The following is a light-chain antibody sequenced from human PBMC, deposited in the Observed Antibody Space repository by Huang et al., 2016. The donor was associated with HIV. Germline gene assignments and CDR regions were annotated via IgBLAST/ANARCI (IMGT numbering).Light chain of an antibody. CDR2: WAS. Sequence: DIVMTQSPDSLAVSLGERATINCKSSQTVFYSSNNKNYLAWYQQKPGQSPRLLIYWASAQASVFPARFSGRGSGTDFPLTSSSLQAEDVAYYFCQQYFSIPYTFGQGTKLEIK. CDR3: QQYFSIPYT. CDR1: QTVFYSSNNKNY. J-gene: IGKJ2*01. V-gene: IGKV4-1*01.